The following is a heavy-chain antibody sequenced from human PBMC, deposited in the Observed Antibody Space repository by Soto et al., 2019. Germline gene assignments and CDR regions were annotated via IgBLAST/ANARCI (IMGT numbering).Heavy chain of an antibody. Sequence: QVQLQESGPGLVKPSETLSLTCTVSGDFNTNFYWSWIRQSPGKGLEWMGFIYSSGSTRYNPSLKGRIPMSLDTSKNQFSLRLSSVAAADTAVYYCARHLSVRGVFDFWGQGTQVTVSS. CDR1: GDFNTNFY. V-gene: IGHV4-59*08. J-gene: IGHJ4*02. D-gene: IGHD3-10*01. CDR3: ARHLSVRGVFDF. CDR2: IYSSGST.